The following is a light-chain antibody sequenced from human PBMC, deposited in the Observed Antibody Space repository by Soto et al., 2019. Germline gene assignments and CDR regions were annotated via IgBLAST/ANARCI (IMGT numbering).Light chain of an antibody. V-gene: IGLV2-14*01. CDR2: EVR. Sequence: QSVLTQPASVSGSPGQSITISCAGTIRDVGAYNLVSWYQQYPGRAPQLILYEVRNRPSGISFRFSGFKSGNTASLTISGLQAEDDADYYCSSFTSKSTLIFGGGTKVTVL. CDR1: IRDVGAYNL. CDR3: SSFTSKSTLI. J-gene: IGLJ2*01.